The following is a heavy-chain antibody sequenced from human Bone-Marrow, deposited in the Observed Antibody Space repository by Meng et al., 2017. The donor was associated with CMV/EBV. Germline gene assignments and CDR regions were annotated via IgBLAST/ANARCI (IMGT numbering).Heavy chain of an antibody. V-gene: IGHV3-30*04. D-gene: IGHD1-26*01. Sequence: GGSLRLSCAASGFTFSSYAMHWVRQAPGKGLEWVAVISYDGRNKYYADSVKGRFTISRDNSKNKLYLQMNSLRAEDTAVYYCARDGTGSYSRFDYWGQGTLVTVSS. CDR3: ARDGTGSYSRFDY. CDR1: GFTFSSYA. J-gene: IGHJ4*02. CDR2: ISYDGRNK.